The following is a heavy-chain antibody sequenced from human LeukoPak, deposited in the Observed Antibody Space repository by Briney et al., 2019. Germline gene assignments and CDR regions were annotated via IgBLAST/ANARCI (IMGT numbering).Heavy chain of an antibody. CDR2: IIPIFGTA. CDR3: ARRLFYPPSPTSPANAFDI. CDR1: GGTFSSYA. D-gene: IGHD2-2*01. V-gene: IGHV1-69*05. Sequence: SVKVSCKASGGTFSSYAISWGRQAPGQGLEWMGGIIPIFGTANYAQKFQGRVTITTDESTSTAYMELSSLRSEDTAVYYCARRLFYPPSPTSPANAFDIWGQGTMVTVSS. J-gene: IGHJ3*02.